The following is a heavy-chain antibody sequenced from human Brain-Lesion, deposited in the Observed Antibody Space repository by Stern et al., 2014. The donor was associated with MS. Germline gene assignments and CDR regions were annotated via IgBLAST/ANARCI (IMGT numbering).Heavy chain of an antibody. J-gene: IGHJ4*02. CDR2: INPKSGGT. Sequence: QVQLVESGAEVKKPGASVKVSCKASGYTFTGYYMHWGRQAPGQGLGWMGWINPKSGGTNYAQKFQGWVTMTRDTSINTAYMELSRLRSDDTAVYYCATYYYDSTGYNDFWGQGTLVTVSS. V-gene: IGHV1-2*04. CDR1: GYTFTGYY. D-gene: IGHD3-22*01. CDR3: ATYYYDSTGYNDF.